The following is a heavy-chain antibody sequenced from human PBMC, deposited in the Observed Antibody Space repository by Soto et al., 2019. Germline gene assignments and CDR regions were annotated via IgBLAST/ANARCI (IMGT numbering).Heavy chain of an antibody. J-gene: IGHJ5*02. CDR2: IYATGTT. D-gene: IGHD1-1*01. V-gene: IGHV4-4*07. Sequence: SETLSLTCTVSGGSISSYYWSLLRPPPGKGLEWIGRIYATGTTDYNPSLKSRVMMSVDTSKKQFSLKLRSVTAADTAVYYCVRDGTKTLRDWFDPWGQGISVTSPQ. CDR1: GGSISSYY. CDR3: VRDGTKTLRDWFDP.